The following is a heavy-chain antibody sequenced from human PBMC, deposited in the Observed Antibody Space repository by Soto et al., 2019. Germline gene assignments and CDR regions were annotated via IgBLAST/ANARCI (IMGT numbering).Heavy chain of an antibody. D-gene: IGHD2-2*01. J-gene: IGHJ2*01. CDR3: ARKILGSTSRPNYWYFDL. V-gene: IGHV3-23*01. CDR2: ISGGGDAT. CDR1: GFTFINYA. Sequence: EVQLLESGGGLVQPGGSLRLSCAGSGFTFINYAMNWVRQAPGKGLEWVSSISGGGDATFFADSVRGRFTIYRDNSKNTVTLQMNSLGVDGTAVYYCARKILGSTSRPNYWYFDLWGRGTLVTVSS.